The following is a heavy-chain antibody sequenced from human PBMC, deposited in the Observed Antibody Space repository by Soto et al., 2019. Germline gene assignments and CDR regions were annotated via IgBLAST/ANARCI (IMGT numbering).Heavy chain of an antibody. V-gene: IGHV2-70*01. D-gene: IGHD4-17*01. J-gene: IGHJ4*02. CDR3: ARISYGDPRNYFDS. CDR2: IDWDDDK. Sequence: PTLVNPTQTLTLTCTFSGFSLSTSGMCVSWIRQPPGKALEWLALIDWDDDKYYSTSLKTRLTISKDTSKNQVVLTMTNMDPVDTATYYCARISYGDPRNYFDSWGQGTLVTVSS. CDR1: GFSLSTSGMC.